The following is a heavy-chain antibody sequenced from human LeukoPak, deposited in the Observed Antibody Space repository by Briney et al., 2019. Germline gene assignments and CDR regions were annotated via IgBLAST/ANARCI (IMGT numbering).Heavy chain of an antibody. V-gene: IGHV4-59*01. J-gene: IGHJ5*02. D-gene: IGHD4-17*01. CDR3: VRSKSGTYGWFDP. CDR1: GGSISGYY. Sequence: SETLSLTCTVSGGSISGYYWSWIRQPPGKGLEWIGYIYYTESTNYNPSLKSRVTISVDTSKNQFSLKVSSVTAADTAVYYCVRSKSGTYGWFDPWGQGTLVTVSS. CDR2: IYYTEST.